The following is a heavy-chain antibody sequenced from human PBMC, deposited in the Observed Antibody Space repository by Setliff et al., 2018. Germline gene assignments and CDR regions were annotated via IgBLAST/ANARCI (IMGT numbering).Heavy chain of an antibody. CDR3: ARVTGFSYMDV. D-gene: IGHD3-3*01. CDR2: IYTDGST. J-gene: IGHJ6*03. V-gene: IGHV4-61*02. CDR1: GDSISRAKYY. Sequence: SETLSLTRTVSGDSISRAKYYWSWIRQSAGKGLECLGRIYTDGSTKYNPSLNSRVTLLIDTAKNQISLRLSSVTAADTAVYFCARVTGFSYMDVWGKGTTVTVSS.